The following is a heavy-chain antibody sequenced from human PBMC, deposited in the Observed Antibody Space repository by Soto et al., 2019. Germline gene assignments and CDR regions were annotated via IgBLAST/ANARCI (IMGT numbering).Heavy chain of an antibody. D-gene: IGHD6-13*01. Sequence: SGPTLVNPTQTLTLTCTFSGFSLSTSGVGVGWIRQPPGKALEWLALIYWDDDKRYSPSLKSRLTITKDTSKNQVVLTMTNMDPVDTATYYCAHSRAYLAAAGFLRYIDYWGKGTLVTVSS. CDR2: IYWDDDK. V-gene: IGHV2-5*02. CDR1: GFSLSTSGVG. CDR3: AHSRAYLAAAGFLRYIDY. J-gene: IGHJ4*02.